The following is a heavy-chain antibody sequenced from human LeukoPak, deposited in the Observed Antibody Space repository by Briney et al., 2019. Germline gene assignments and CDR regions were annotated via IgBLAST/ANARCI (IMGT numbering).Heavy chain of an antibody. CDR1: GFTFNNYN. J-gene: IGHJ5*02. Sequence: GGSLRLSCAASGFTFNNYNMNWVRQAPGKGLEWVSSISGSSSYMYYADSIKGRFTISRDNAKNSLYLQMNNLRAEDTAVYYCTAYCVGGSCYRYSYDPWGQGTLVTVSS. CDR2: ISGSSSYM. CDR3: TAYCVGGSCYRYSYDP. V-gene: IGHV3-21*01. D-gene: IGHD2-15*01.